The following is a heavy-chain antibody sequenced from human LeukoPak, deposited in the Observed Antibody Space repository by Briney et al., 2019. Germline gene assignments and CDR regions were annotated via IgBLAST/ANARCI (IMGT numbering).Heavy chain of an antibody. Sequence: GESLKISCKGSGYSFTSYWIGWVRQMPGKGLEWMGIIYPGDSDTRYSPSFQGQVTISADKSISTAYLQWSSLKASDTAMYYCARSLTYGDYESDAFDIWGQGTMVTVSS. CDR1: GYSFTSYW. V-gene: IGHV5-51*01. CDR3: ARSLTYGDYESDAFDI. CDR2: IYPGDSDT. D-gene: IGHD4-17*01. J-gene: IGHJ3*02.